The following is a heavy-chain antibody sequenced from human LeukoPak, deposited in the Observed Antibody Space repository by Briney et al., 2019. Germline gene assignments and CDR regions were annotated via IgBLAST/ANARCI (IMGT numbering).Heavy chain of an antibody. CDR3: AREGHYYGSGSYYNETYYFDY. D-gene: IGHD3-10*01. Sequence: GGSQRLSCAASGFTVSSNYMSWVRQAPGKGLEWVSVIYSGGSTYYADSVKGRFTISRDNSKNTLYLQMNSLRAEDTAVYYCAREGHYYGSGSYYNETYYFDYWGQGTLVTVSS. J-gene: IGHJ4*02. CDR1: GFTVSSNY. V-gene: IGHV3-66*01. CDR2: IYSGGST.